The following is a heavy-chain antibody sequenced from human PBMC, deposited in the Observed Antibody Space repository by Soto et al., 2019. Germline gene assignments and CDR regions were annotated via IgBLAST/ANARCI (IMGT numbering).Heavy chain of an antibody. Sequence: SLRPSCAASGFTFSSYEMNCVRQAPGKVLDWVSYISSSGSNIYYADSVKGRFTISRDNAKNSLYLQINSLRAEDTAVYYCARDRYYYDSSSYYNDYWGQGTLVTVSS. CDR3: ARDRYYYDSSSYYNDY. CDR2: ISSSGSNI. D-gene: IGHD3-22*01. J-gene: IGHJ4*02. CDR1: GFTFSSYE. V-gene: IGHV3-48*03.